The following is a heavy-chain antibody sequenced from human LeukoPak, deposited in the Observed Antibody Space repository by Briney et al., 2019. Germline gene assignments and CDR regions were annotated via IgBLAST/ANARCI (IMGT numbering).Heavy chain of an antibody. V-gene: IGHV3-21*01. CDR3: ARDRGYYGMDV. D-gene: IGHD3-10*01. CDR1: GFTFSSYS. J-gene: IGHJ6*02. CDR2: ISSSSSYI. Sequence: GGSLRLSCAASGFTFSSYSMNWVRQAPGKGLEWVSSISSSSSYIYYADSVKGRFTISRDNAKNSLYLQMNSLRAGDTAVYYCARDRGYYGMDVWGQGTTVTVSS.